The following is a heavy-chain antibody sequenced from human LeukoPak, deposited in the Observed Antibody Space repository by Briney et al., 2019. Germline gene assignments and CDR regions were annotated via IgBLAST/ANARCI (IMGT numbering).Heavy chain of an antibody. D-gene: IGHD4-23*01. J-gene: IGHJ1*01. CDR3: ASYYGGNSLYFQH. V-gene: IGHV3-21*01. CDR2: ISSSSSYI. CDR1: GFTFSSYS. Sequence: GGSLRLSCAASGFTFSSYSMNWVRRAPGKGLEWVSSISSSSSYIYYADSVKGRFTISRDNAKNSLYLQMNSLRAEDTAVYYCASYYGGNSLYFQHWGQGTLVTVSS.